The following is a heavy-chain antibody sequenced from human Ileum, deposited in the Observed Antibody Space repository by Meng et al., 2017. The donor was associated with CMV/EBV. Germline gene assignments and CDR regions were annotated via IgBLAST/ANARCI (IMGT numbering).Heavy chain of an antibody. Sequence: AHLQDSGPGLLRPSDPLSLTCTVSGDSLSNYFWSWIRQPAGKNLEWIGRISPSGNINYIPSLKGRVTMSLDTSNNQIFLNLTSVTAADTALYYCARGESRGYYYFDYWGQGILVTVSS. CDR3: ARGESRGYYYFDY. CDR1: GDSLSNYF. V-gene: IGHV4-4*07. J-gene: IGHJ4*02. D-gene: IGHD3-22*01. CDR2: ISPSGNI.